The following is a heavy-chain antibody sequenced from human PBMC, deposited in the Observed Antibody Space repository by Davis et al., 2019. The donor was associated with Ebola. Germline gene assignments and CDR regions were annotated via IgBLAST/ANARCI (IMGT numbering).Heavy chain of an antibody. D-gene: IGHD1-7*01. V-gene: IGHV3-21*01. Sequence: GGSLRLSCAASGFIFNDAWMNWVRQAPGKGLEWVSSISSNSRATYYADSLKGRFTISRDNAKSSLYLQMNSLRDEDTGVYFCARDNYISAFYYYYVMDVWGQGTTVTVSS. CDR2: ISSNSRAT. J-gene: IGHJ6*02. CDR1: GFIFNDAW. CDR3: ARDNYISAFYYYYVMDV.